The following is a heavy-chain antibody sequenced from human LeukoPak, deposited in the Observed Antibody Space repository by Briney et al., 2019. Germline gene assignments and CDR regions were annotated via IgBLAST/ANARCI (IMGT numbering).Heavy chain of an antibody. D-gene: IGHD3-3*01. J-gene: IGHJ5*02. CDR3: AREVQPYYDFWSGYYRLGWFDP. V-gene: IGHV4-31*03. CDR2: IYYSGST. Sequence: SETLSLTCTVSGGSISSGGYYWSWIRQHPGKGLEWIGYIYYSGSTYYNPSLKSRVTISVDTSKNQFSLELSSVTAADTAVYYCAREVQPYYDFWSGYYRLGWFDPWGQGTLVTVSS. CDR1: GGSISSGGYY.